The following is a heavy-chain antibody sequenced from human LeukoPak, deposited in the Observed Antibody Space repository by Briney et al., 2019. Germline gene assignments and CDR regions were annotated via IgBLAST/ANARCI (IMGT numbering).Heavy chain of an antibody. D-gene: IGHD3-22*01. J-gene: IGHJ3*02. CDR3: ARNYDSSGYYYDADAFDI. CDR1: GFTFSSYS. CDR2: ISISSSYI. V-gene: IGHV3-21*01. Sequence: KPGGSLRLSCAASGFTFSSYSMNWVRQAPGKGLEWVSSISISSSYIYYADSVKGRFTISRDNAKNSLYLQMNSLRAEDTAVYYCARNYDSSGYYYDADAFDIWGQGTMVTVSS.